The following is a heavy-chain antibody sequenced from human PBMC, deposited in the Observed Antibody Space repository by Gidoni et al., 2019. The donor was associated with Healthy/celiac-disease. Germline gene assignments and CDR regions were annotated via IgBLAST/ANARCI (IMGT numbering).Heavy chain of an antibody. J-gene: IGHJ4*02. Sequence: VHRLRLGGGWVSLGGSLNLSWPASGSPFTSYAMGWVRQAPGKGLEWVSAISGSGGSTYYADSVKGRFTISRDNSKNTLYLQMNSLRAEDTAVYYCAKDSAVTMGGFYWGQGTLVTVSS. V-gene: IGHV3-23*01. D-gene: IGHD4-17*01. CDR1: GSPFTSYA. CDR2: ISGSGGST. CDR3: AKDSAVTMGGFY.